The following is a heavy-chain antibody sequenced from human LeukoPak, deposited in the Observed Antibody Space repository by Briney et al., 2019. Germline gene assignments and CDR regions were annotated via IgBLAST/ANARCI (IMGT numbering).Heavy chain of an antibody. CDR2: ISSSGSTI. D-gene: IGHD3-10*01. CDR3: ARVEDYYGSGTPPYYYYYYMDV. Sequence: GGSLRLSCAASGFTFSSYAMNWVRQAPGKGLEWVSYISSSGSTIYYADSVKGRFTISRDNAKNSLYLQMNSLRAEDTAVYYCARVEDYYGSGTPPYYYYYYMDVWGKGTTVTISS. V-gene: IGHV3-48*04. J-gene: IGHJ6*03. CDR1: GFTFSSYA.